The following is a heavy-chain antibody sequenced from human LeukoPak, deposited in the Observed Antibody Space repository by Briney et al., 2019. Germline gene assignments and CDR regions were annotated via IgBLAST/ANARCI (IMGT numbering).Heavy chain of an antibody. CDR1: GSTFSNCG. J-gene: IGHJ4*02. D-gene: IGHD2-15*01. V-gene: IGHV3-23*01. CDR3: AGRSGYSPYYFDY. CDR2: ITGNGGST. Sequence: GGSLRLSCAASGSTFSNCGMGWVRQAPGKGLEWVTGITGNGGSTYYADSVKGRFTISRDNSKNTLYLQMNSLRADDTAVYYCAGRSGYSPYYFDYWGQGTLVTVSS.